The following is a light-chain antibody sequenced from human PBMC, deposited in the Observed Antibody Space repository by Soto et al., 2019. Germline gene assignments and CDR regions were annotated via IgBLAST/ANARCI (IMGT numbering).Light chain of an antibody. CDR2: GAS. CDR1: QSVGNN. CDR3: QQYRNWPLT. Sequence: EIVMTQSPATLSVSPVERATLSCRASQSVGNNLAWYRQKSGQAPRLLIYGASPRATGIPARFSGSGSGTECSITSDSLPSDDFAVYLCQQYRNWPLTFGGGTKVEIK. V-gene: IGKV3-15*01. J-gene: IGKJ4*01.